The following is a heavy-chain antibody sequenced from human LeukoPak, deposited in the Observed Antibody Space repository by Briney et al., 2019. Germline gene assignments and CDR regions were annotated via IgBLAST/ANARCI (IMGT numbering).Heavy chain of an antibody. Sequence: ASVKVSCKASGYTFTDVFIHWGRQAPGQGLEWMGWINPQSGGTNYAHNFQGRVTMTSETSISTAYMQPTRLTSDDTAIYYCASAAYFDPFDPWGQGTLVTVSS. CDR3: ASAAYFDPFDP. V-gene: IGHV1-2*02. CDR1: GYTFTDVF. CDR2: INPQSGGT. D-gene: IGHD3-9*01. J-gene: IGHJ5*02.